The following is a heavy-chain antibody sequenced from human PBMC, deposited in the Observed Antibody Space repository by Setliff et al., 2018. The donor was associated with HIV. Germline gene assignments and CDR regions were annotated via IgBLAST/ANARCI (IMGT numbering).Heavy chain of an antibody. Sequence: ASVKVSCKASGYTFTSYGMSWVRQAPGQGLEWMGWISTYSDETSYAQKLQGRVTMTTDTSTSTAYMELRRLRFDDTAVYYCARDVEHMMDVWGQGTTVTVSS. J-gene: IGHJ6*02. CDR2: ISTYSDET. CDR1: GYTFTSYG. CDR3: ARDVEHMMDV. V-gene: IGHV1-18*01.